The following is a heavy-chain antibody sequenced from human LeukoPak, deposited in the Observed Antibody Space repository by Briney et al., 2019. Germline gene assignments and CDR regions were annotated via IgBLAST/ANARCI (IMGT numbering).Heavy chain of an antibody. J-gene: IGHJ4*02. V-gene: IGHV4-59*01. CDR3: ARTPTYYGSATYLDY. CDR1: GGSISGYY. CDR2: IYYSGNT. Sequence: SETLSLTCSVSGGSISGYYWSWIRQPPGKGLEWIGYIYYSGNTNYNPSLKSRVTISVDTPKKQFSLNLRSVTAADTAVYYCARTPTYYGSATYLDYWGQGTLVTVSS. D-gene: IGHD3-10*01.